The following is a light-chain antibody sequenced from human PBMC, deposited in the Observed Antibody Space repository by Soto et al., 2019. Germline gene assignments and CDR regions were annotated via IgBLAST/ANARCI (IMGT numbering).Light chain of an antibody. J-gene: IGLJ3*02. CDR3: QSYDSSLSGWV. CDR2: GNS. Sequence: QSVLTQPPSVSGAPGQRVTISCTGSSSNIGAGYDVHWYQQLPGTAPKLLIYGNSNRPSGVPDRFSGSKSGPSASLAITGLQAEDEADYYCQSYDSSLSGWVFGGRTKLTVL. V-gene: IGLV1-40*01. CDR1: SSNIGAGYD.